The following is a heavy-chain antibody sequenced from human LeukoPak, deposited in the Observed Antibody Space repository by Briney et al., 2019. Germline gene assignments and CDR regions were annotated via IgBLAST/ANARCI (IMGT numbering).Heavy chain of an antibody. J-gene: IGHJ5*02. V-gene: IGHV4-59*01. CDR3: TRGRVADYFLVWFDP. D-gene: IGHD2-15*01. CDR2: IYYSGST. CDR1: GGSISSYY. Sequence: PSETLSLTCTVSGGSISSYYWSWIRQPPGKGLEWIGYIYYSGSTNYIPSLKSRVTISVDTSKNQFSLKLSSVTAADTAVYYCTRGRVADYFLVWFDPWGQGTLVTVSS.